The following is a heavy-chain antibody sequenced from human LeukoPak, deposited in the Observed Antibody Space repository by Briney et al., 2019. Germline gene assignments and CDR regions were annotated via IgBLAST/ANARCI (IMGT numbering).Heavy chain of an antibody. V-gene: IGHV3-20*04. J-gene: IGHJ4*02. Sequence: GGSLRLSCAASGFTFDDYGRSWVRQAPGKGLEWVSGINWNGGSTGYADSVKGRFTISRDNSKNSLYLQMNSLRTEDTALYYCAKAHLIAAAGYFDYWGQGTLVTVSS. CDR2: INWNGGST. D-gene: IGHD6-13*01. CDR3: AKAHLIAAAGYFDY. CDR1: GFTFDDYG.